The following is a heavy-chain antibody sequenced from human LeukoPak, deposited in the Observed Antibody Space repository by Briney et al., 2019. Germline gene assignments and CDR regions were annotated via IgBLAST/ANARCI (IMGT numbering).Heavy chain of an antibody. D-gene: IGHD5-18*01. CDR3: ARSPYTYGSLFYLDY. J-gene: IGHJ4*02. CDR2: INPSGGTT. Sequence: ASVKVSCKASGYSFTHYYIHWVRRAPGQGLEWMGIINPSGGTTNYAQKFQGRVTLTRDTSMTTVYMDLSSLSSEDTAVYYCARSPYTYGSLFYLDYWGQGTLVTVSS. V-gene: IGHV1-46*01. CDR1: GYSFTHYY.